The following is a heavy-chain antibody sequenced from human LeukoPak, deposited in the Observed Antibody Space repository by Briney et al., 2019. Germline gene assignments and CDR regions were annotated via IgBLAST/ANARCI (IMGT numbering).Heavy chain of an antibody. CDR3: AKGGNYCTGGVCYYYYMDV. Sequence: GGSLRLSCAASGFHVRNNYMSWVRQASGKGLEWVSAISGSGGSTYYADSVKGRFTISRDNSKNTLYLQMNSLRAEDTAVYYCAKGGNYCTGGVCYYYYMDVWGKGTTVTVSS. CDR2: ISGSGGST. V-gene: IGHV3-23*01. J-gene: IGHJ6*03. D-gene: IGHD2-8*02. CDR1: GFHVRNNY.